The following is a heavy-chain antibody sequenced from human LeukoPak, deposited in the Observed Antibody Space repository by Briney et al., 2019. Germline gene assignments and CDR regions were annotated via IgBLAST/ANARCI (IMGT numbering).Heavy chain of an antibody. CDR2: INHSGST. J-gene: IGHJ4*02. Sequence: SETLSLTCAVYGGSFSGYYCSWIRQPPRQGLERIGEINHSGSTNYNPSLKSRVTISVDTSKNQFSLKLSSVTAADTAVYYCARSSGYYYVFGLQFGYWGQGTPVTVSS. CDR3: ARSSGYYYVFGLQFGY. V-gene: IGHV4-34*01. D-gene: IGHD3-22*01. CDR1: GGSFSGYY.